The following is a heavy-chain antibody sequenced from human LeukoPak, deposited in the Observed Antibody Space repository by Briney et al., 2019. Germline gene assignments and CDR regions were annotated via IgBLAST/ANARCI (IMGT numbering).Heavy chain of an antibody. CDR3: TTEGGDYDILTGYFEYFDY. CDR2: IKSKTDGGTT. V-gene: IGHV3-15*01. Sequence: PGGSLRLSCAASGFTFSNAWMSWVRQAPGKGLEWVGRIKSKTDGGTTDYAAPVKGRFTISRDDSKNTLYLQMNSLKTEDIAVYYCTTEGGDYDILTGYFEYFDYWGQGTLVTVSS. J-gene: IGHJ4*02. CDR1: GFTFSNAW. D-gene: IGHD3-9*01.